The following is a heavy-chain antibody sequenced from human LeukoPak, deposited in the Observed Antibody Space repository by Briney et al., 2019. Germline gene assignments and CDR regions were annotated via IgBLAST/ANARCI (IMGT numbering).Heavy chain of an antibody. CDR1: GFNFNTH. CDR2: ISGSGGST. D-gene: IGHD3-10*01. V-gene: IGHV3-23*01. J-gene: IGHJ4*02. CDR3: AKVPSYGSGSYHIGCFDD. Sequence: QSGGSLRLSCAASGFNFNTHMHWVRQAPGKGLEWVSAISGSGGSTYYADSVKGRFTISRDNSKNTLYLQMNSLRVEDTAVYYCAKVPSYGSGSYHIGCFDDWGRGTLVTVSS.